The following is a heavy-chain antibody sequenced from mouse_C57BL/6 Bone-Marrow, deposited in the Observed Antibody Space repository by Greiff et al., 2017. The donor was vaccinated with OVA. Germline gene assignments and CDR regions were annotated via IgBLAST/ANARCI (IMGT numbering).Heavy chain of an antibody. CDR1: GFTFSDAW. CDR2: IRNKANNHAT. Sequence: EVKLVESGGGLVQPGGSMKLSCAASGFTFSDAWMDWVRQSPEKGLEWVADIRNKANNHATYYAESVKGRFTISRDDSKSSVYLQMNSIRAEDTGIYYCTRSDFYYAMDYWGQGTSVTVSS. J-gene: IGHJ4*01. CDR3: TRSDFYYAMDY. V-gene: IGHV6-6*01.